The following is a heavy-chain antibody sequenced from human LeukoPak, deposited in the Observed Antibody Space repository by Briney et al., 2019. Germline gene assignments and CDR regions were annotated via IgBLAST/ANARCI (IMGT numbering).Heavy chain of an antibody. J-gene: IGHJ6*03. CDR1: GGSISSGSYY. D-gene: IGHD3-10*01. CDR2: IYNSGST. CDR3: ARVVNYYDSGRGYYYMDV. Sequence: SQTLSLTCTVSGGSISSGSYYWSWIRQPAGKGLEWIGRIYNSGSTHYNPSLNGRVTISIDTAKNQFSLKLTSVTAADTAVYYCARVVNYYDSGRGYYYMDVWGKGTTVTISS. V-gene: IGHV4-61*02.